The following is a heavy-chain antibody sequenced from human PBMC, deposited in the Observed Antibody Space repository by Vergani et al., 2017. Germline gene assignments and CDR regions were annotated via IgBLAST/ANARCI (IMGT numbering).Heavy chain of an antibody. D-gene: IGHD3-22*01. V-gene: IGHV1-69*02. J-gene: IGHJ4*02. CDR2: IIPVLGKT. CDR3: GRASSGYYYANFDY. Sequence: QVQLVQSGAEVKKPGSSVKVSCKASGATFRSNTISWVRQVPGQGLEWMGRIIPVLGKTKYAQDFQGRLTITADTSTSTAYMELTSLRSQDTAVYYCGRASSGYYYANFDYWGQGTLVTVSS. CDR1: GATFRSNT.